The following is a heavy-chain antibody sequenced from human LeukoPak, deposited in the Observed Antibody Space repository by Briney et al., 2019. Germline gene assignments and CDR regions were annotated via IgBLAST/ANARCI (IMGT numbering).Heavy chain of an antibody. D-gene: IGHD6-13*01. CDR3: ARGDPFRAGWFDP. CDR1: GGSFSTYY. V-gene: IGHV4-4*07. CDR2: IYTSGST. J-gene: IGHJ5*02. Sequence: SETLSLTCTVSGGSFSTYYWSWIRQPAGKGLEWIGRIYTSGSTNYNPSLKSRLTMSVDTSKNHFSLKLSSVTAADTAVYYCARGDPFRAGWFDPWGQGTLVTVSS.